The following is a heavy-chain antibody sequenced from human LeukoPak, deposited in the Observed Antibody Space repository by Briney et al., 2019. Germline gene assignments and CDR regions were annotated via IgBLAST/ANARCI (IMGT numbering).Heavy chain of an antibody. CDR2: ISGSGGST. D-gene: IGHD6-19*01. CDR1: GFTFSSYA. Sequence: GGSLRLSCAASGFTFSSYAMSWVRQAPGKGLEWVSAISGSGGSTYYADSVKGRFTISRDNSKNTLYLQMNGLRAEDTAVYYCAKDLMPYSSGSLSDYWGPGTLVTVSS. CDR3: AKDLMPYSSGSLSDY. V-gene: IGHV3-23*01. J-gene: IGHJ4*02.